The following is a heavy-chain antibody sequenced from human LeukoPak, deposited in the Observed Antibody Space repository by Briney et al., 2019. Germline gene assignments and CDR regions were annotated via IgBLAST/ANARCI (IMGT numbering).Heavy chain of an antibody. D-gene: IGHD3-3*01. Sequence: SETLSLTCSVYGASFGGYYWSWVRQSPEKGLEWLAEINQSGNTNYNPSLKSRVTISVDTPKNQFSLKLSSVTAADTAVYYCARSPYYDFWSGYSDYGMDVWGQGTTVTVSS. CDR2: INQSGNT. CDR1: GASFGGYY. CDR3: ARSPYYDFWSGYSDYGMDV. V-gene: IGHV4-34*01. J-gene: IGHJ6*02.